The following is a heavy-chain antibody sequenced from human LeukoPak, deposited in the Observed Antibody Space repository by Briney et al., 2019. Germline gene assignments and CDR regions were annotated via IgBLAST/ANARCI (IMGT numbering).Heavy chain of an antibody. CDR3: ARGTRTRKHSKTPPDAFDI. CDR2: INPNSGGT. CDR1: GYTFTGYY. V-gene: IGHV1-2*02. Sequence: GASVKVSCKASGYTFTGYYMHWVRQAPGQGLEWMGWINPNSGGTNYAQKFQGRVTMTRDTSISTAYMELSRLRSEDTAVYYCARGTRTRKHSKTPPDAFDIWGQGTMVTVSS. D-gene: IGHD6-13*01. J-gene: IGHJ3*02.